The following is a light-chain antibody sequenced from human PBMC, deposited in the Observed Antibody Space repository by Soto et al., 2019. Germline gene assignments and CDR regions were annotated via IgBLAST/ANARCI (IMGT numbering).Light chain of an antibody. J-gene: IGKJ5*01. V-gene: IGKV1-9*01. CDR1: QGISTY. CDR2: AAS. CDR3: QQLLSYPIT. Sequence: DIQLTQSPSFMSASVGHRVTITCRASQGISTYLAWYQQKPGKAPKILIYAASTLQSGVPLSFSGSGSGTSFTLTISSLQTEDFATYDCQQLLSYPITFGQGTRLEIK.